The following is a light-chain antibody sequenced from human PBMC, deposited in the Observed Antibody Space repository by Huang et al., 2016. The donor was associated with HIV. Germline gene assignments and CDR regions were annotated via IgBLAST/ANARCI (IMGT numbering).Light chain of an antibody. V-gene: IGKV4-1*01. Sequence: DIVLTQSPDSLAVSMGERATINCRSSQRVYYSSNSKKYLAWFQQKPGQAPRLLNYWASAREAGVPDRFTGSGSGTDFTLTISTLEAEDAAVYYCQQYYSIPQTFGQGTKVEI. CDR1: QRVYYSSNSKKY. CDR3: QQYYSIPQT. J-gene: IGKJ1*01. CDR2: WAS.